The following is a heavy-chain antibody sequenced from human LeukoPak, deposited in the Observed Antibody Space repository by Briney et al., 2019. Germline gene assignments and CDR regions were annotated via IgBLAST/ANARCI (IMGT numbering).Heavy chain of an antibody. V-gene: IGHV3-7*01. J-gene: IGHJ5*02. Sequence: GGSLRLSCAASGITFSSLWMSWFRQAPGKGLEWVADIKHDGSEEHYVASVKGRFTISRDNAKLYLQMNSLRAEDTAVYYCASPTVKGQLWSSTWGQGTLVTVSS. CDR2: IKHDGSEE. CDR1: GITFSSLW. CDR3: ASPTVKGQLWSST. D-gene: IGHD5-18*01.